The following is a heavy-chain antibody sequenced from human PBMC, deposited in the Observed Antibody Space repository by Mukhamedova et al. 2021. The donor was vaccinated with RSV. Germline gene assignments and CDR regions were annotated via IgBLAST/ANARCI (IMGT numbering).Heavy chain of an antibody. J-gene: IGHJ4*02. CDR2: IYTSGNT. Sequence: IRQPAGKRLEWIGRIYTSGNTNYNPSLKSRLTISVDTSKNQFSLKLSSVTAADTAVYYCARINVGAGAGTTFDFWGQGTLVTVS. CDR3: ARINVGAGAGTTFDF. V-gene: IGHV4-61*02. D-gene: IGHD6-19*01.